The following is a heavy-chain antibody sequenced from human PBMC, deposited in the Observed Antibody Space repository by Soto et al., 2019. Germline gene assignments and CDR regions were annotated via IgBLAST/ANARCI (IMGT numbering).Heavy chain of an antibody. CDR3: AIKDTATSDFDS. J-gene: IGHJ4*02. CDR1: GYSFTSYW. V-gene: IGHV5-51*01. D-gene: IGHD5-18*01. CDR2: IYPGDSDT. Sequence: GESLTISCKGSGYSFTSYWIGWVRQMPGKGLEWMGIIYPGDSDTRYSPSFQGQVTISADKSISTAYLQWSSLKASDTAMYYCAIKDTATSDFDSLCQQDLLTISS.